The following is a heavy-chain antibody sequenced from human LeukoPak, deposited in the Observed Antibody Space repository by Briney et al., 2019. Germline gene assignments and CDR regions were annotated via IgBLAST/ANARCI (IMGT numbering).Heavy chain of an antibody. J-gene: IGHJ4*02. CDR1: GFTFSSYA. Sequence: SGGSLRLSCAASGFTFSSYAMSWVRQAPGKGLEWVSAISGSGGSTYYADSVKGRFTISRDNSKNTLYLQMNSLRAEDTAVYYCAKDGGNSGYDHIDYWGQGTLVTVSS. V-gene: IGHV3-23*01. CDR3: AKDGGNSGYDHIDY. D-gene: IGHD5-12*01. CDR2: ISGSGGST.